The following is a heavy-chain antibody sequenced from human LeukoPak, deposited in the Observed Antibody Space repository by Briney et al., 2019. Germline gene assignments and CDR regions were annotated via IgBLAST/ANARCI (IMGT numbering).Heavy chain of an antibody. CDR1: GGSFSGYY. V-gene: IGHV4-34*01. CDR3: ARQSGGTFDY. D-gene: IGHD4-23*01. J-gene: IGHJ4*02. CDR2: INHSGST. Sequence: TSETLSLTCAVYGGSFSGYYWSWIRQPPGKGLEWIGEINHSGSTNYNPSLKSRVTISVDTSKNQFSLKLSSVTAADTAVYYCARQSGGTFDYWGQGALVTVSS.